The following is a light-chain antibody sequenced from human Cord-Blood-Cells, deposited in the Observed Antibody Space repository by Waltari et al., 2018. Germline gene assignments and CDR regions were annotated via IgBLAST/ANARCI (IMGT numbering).Light chain of an antibody. CDR1: QSNSSY. J-gene: IGKJ1*01. V-gene: IGKV1-39*01. Sequence: DIQITQSPPSLSASVGDRVTIPCRARQSNSSYLNWYQQKPGQAPKLLIYAASSLQSGVPSRFSGSGSGADFTLTISSLQPEGFATYYCQQSYSTPPTFGQGTKVEIK. CDR3: QQSYSTPPT. CDR2: AAS.